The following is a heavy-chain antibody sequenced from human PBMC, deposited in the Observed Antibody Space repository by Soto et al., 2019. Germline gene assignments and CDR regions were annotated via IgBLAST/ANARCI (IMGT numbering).Heavy chain of an antibody. CDR3: ARGEWEVFPEGRDHWFDP. CDR2: IIPIYGTV. V-gene: IGHV1-69*01. D-gene: IGHD1-26*01. CDR1: GGSFSSFA. J-gene: IGHJ5*02. Sequence: QVQLVQSGAEVKKPGSSVKVSCKASGGSFSSFAISWVRQAPGQGLEWMGGIIPIYGTVNYAQKFRGRVTITADESTSTADMGLSRVRSDDTDVYYCARGEWEVFPEGRDHWFDPWGQGTLVTVSS.